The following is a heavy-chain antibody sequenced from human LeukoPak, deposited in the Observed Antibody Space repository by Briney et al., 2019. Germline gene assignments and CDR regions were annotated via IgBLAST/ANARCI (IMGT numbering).Heavy chain of an antibody. V-gene: IGHV3-9*01. CDR1: GFTFDDYA. D-gene: IGHD3-10*01. CDR2: ISWNSGSI. Sequence: GGSLRLSCAASGFTFDDYAMHWVRQAPGKGLEWVSGISWNSGSIGYADSVKGRFTISRDNAKNSLYLQTNSLYYCARAGQEWFGELGFDQWGQGTLVIVSS. CDR3: FGELGFDQ. J-gene: IGHJ4*02.